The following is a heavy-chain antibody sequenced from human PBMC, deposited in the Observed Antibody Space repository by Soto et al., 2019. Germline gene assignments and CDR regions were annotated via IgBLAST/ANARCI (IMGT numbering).Heavy chain of an antibody. CDR1: GYTFTSYA. J-gene: IGHJ5*02. D-gene: IGHD3-16*01. CDR3: AGGYGGPIGWSDP. Sequence: QVQLVQSGAEVKKPGASVKVSCKASGYTFTSYAMHWVRQAPGQRLEWMGWINAGNGNTKYSQKFQGRVTITRDTAASTAYMELSRLRSEDTAVYDCAGGYGGPIGWSDPWRYGTLVTVSS. V-gene: IGHV1-3*01. CDR2: INAGNGNT.